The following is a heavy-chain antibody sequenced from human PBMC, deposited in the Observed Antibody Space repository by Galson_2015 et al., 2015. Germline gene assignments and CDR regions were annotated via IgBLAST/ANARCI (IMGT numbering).Heavy chain of an antibody. CDR2: ISGSGTRT. CDR3: ARDPGSIKSLNGFDP. CDR1: GFSFSSYA. V-gene: IGHV3-23*01. D-gene: IGHD3-3*02. J-gene: IGHJ5*02. Sequence: SLRLSCAASGFSFSSYAMSWVRQAPGKGLEWVSAISGSGTRTYYADSVKGRFTISRDNFKNTLYLQMSSLTAEDTAIYYCARDPGSIKSLNGFDPSGQVTLLTLSS.